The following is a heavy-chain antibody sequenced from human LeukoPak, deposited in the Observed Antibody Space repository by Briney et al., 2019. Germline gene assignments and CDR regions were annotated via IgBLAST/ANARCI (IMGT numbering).Heavy chain of an antibody. CDR2: ITSDRSNI. Sequence: GGSLRLSCAASGFTFSNFWLHWVRQAPGKGLEWVSRITSDRSNINYADSVQGRFTISRDKAKNTLYLQMNSLRAEDTAVYYCARGGHSSFDYWGQGALVTVSS. CDR3: ARGGHSSFDY. D-gene: IGHD3-16*01. J-gene: IGHJ4*02. V-gene: IGHV3-74*01. CDR1: GFTFSNFW.